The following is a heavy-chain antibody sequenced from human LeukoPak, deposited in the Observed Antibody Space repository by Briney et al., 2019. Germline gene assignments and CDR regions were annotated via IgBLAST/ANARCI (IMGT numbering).Heavy chain of an antibody. D-gene: IGHD3-3*01. CDR2: IYYSGST. Sequence: SETLSLTCSVSGGSISSSYWTWVRQPPGKGLEWIGYIYYSGSTNYNPSLKSRVTISVDTSKNQFSLKLSSVTAADTAVYYCARQRFLYYFDYWGQGTLVTVSS. CDR1: GGSISSSY. J-gene: IGHJ4*02. CDR3: ARQRFLYYFDY. V-gene: IGHV4-59*01.